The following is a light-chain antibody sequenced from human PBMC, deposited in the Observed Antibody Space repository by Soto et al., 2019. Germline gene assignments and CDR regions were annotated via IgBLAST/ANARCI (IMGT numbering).Light chain of an antibody. CDR1: SSNIGSNY. CDR3: AGWDDSLSGYV. Sequence: QSWLTQPPPASGTPGQRVTISCSGRSSNIGSNYVYWYQQVPGTAPKLLIYRNNQRPSGVPDRFSGSKSGTSASLAISGLRSEDEADYYCAGWDDSLSGYVFGTGTKVTVL. V-gene: IGLV1-47*01. CDR2: RNN. J-gene: IGLJ1*01.